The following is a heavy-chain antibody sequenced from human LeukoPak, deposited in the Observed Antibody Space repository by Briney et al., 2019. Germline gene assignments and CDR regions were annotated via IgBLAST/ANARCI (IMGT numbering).Heavy chain of an antibody. Sequence: GGSLRLSCAASGFTFSSYEMTWVRQAPGKGLEWVSYISSSGSTIYYADSVKGRFTISRDNAKNSLYLQMNSLRAEDTAVYYCARDDANDYGDYSDYWDQGTVVNVTS. CDR1: GFTFSSYE. CDR3: ARDDANDYGDYSDY. V-gene: IGHV3-48*03. J-gene: IGHJ4*02. D-gene: IGHD4-17*01. CDR2: ISSSGSTI.